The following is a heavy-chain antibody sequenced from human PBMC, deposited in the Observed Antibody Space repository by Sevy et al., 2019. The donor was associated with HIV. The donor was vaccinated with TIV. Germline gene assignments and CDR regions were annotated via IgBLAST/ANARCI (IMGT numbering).Heavy chain of an antibody. V-gene: IGHV3-7*03. CDR2: IKEDGSEK. J-gene: IGHJ6*03. CDR1: GFPFRSYW. CDR3: ARGSSSWYNLYYYYYMDV. D-gene: IGHD6-13*01. Sequence: GGSLRLSCAASGFPFRSYWMSWVRQAPGKGLEWAANIKEDGSEKYYVDSVKRRFTISRDNAKNSLFLQMNSLRAEDTAVYYCARGSSSWYNLYYYYYMDVWGKGTTVTVSS.